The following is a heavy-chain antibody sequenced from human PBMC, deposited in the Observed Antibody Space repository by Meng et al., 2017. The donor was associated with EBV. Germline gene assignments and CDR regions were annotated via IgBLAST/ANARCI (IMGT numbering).Heavy chain of an antibody. J-gene: IGHJ4*02. CDR1: GFTLRSYS. V-gene: IGHV3-21*01. CDR3: ARDRTSNRFDY. D-gene: IGHD2-8*01. CDR2: ISSNSIDI. Sequence: GPVEGFGGGLVKPGESLELSCAASGFTLRSYSMNWVRLAPGKGLEWVSSISSNSIDIYYADLVKGRFTISRDNAKNSLFLQMNSLRAEDTAVYYCARDRTSNRFDYWGQGTLVTVPQ.